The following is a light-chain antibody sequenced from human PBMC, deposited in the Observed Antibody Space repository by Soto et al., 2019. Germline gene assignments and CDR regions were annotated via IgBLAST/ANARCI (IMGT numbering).Light chain of an antibody. V-gene: IGLV2-14*03. J-gene: IGLJ2*01. CDR2: DIS. CDR1: SSDIGGYNY. Sequence: QSALTQPASVSGSPGQSITISCTGTSSDIGGYNYVSWYQQHPGKAPKLMIYDISNRPSGVSNRFSGSKSGNTASLTISGRQAEDEAEYYCSSYRSSRTVVFGGGTKLTVL. CDR3: SSYRSSRTVV.